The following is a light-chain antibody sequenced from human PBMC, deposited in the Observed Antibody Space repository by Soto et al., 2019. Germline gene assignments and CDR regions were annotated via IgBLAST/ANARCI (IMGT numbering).Light chain of an antibody. V-gene: IGKV3-20*01. CDR1: QSVSSRY. J-gene: IGKJ2*01. Sequence: EILFTQSPGTLSLSPGERASLSCRASQSVSSRYLAWYQKKPGQAPRILLYGASSRATGIPDRFSGSGSRTDLTLTISNLQSEDYAIYYCQQYDIWPPYTFGQGTKVDI. CDR2: GAS. CDR3: QQYDIWPPYT.